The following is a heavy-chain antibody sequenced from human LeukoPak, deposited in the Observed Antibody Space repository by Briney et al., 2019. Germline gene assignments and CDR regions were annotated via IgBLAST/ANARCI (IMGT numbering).Heavy chain of an antibody. CDR1: GGSISSSSHY. CDR2: IYYSGST. D-gene: IGHD3-10*01. V-gene: IGHV4-39*07. CDR3: TFNLGSGSYAFDI. J-gene: IGHJ3*02. Sequence: SETLSLTCSVSGGSISSSSHYWDWNRQPPGEGLEWIGYIYYSGSTYYNPSLRSRVTISEDTSKNQFSLKLSSVTAADTAVYFCTFNLGSGSYAFDIWGQGTMVTVSS.